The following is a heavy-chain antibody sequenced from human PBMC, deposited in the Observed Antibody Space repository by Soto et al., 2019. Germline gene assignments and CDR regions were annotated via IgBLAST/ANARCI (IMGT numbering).Heavy chain of an antibody. D-gene: IGHD2-2*01. J-gene: IGHJ4*02. CDR2: ISDGGGST. CDR3: ARALCGGTSCHGGNFDY. CDR1: GFTFSNYA. Sequence: LRLSCAASGFTFSNYAMSWVRQAPGKGLEWVSAISDGGGSTYYADSVKGRLIISRDNSKNTLFLQMSSLRAEDTALYYCARALCGGTSCHGGNFDYWGQGTLVTVSS. V-gene: IGHV3-23*01.